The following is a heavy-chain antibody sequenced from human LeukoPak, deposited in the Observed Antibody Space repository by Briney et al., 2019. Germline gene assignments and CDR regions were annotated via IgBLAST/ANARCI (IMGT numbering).Heavy chain of an antibody. Sequence: SETLSLTCAVYGGSLSGYYWSWIRQPPGKGLDRIGEINHSRSTNYNPSLNSRGTISVDTSKNQFSLKLSSVTAADTAAYYCARAREGYGMLVVYATYFDYWGQGTLVTVSS. CDR3: ARAREGYGMLVVYATYFDY. D-gene: IGHD2-8*01. V-gene: IGHV4-34*01. J-gene: IGHJ4*02. CDR1: GGSLSGYY. CDR2: INHSRST.